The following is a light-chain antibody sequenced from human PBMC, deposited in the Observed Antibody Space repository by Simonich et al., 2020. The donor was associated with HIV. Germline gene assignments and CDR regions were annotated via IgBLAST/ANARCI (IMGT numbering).Light chain of an antibody. Sequence: EIVLTQSPATLSLSPGERATLSCRASQSVTSYLAWYQNKPGQAPRLLIYDASNRATGIPARFSGSWSGTDFTLTISSLEPEDFAIYYCQQRSHWPTFGQGTKVEIK. CDR3: QQRSHWPT. V-gene: IGKV3-11*01. CDR1: QSVTSY. J-gene: IGKJ1*01. CDR2: DAS.